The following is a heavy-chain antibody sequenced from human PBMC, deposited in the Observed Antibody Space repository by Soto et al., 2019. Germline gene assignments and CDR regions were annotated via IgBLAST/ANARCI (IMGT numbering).Heavy chain of an antibody. CDR3: AKVRFVDSSGYYY. CDR1: GFTFSSYA. J-gene: IGHJ4*02. V-gene: IGHV3-23*01. CDR2: ISGSGGST. D-gene: IGHD3-22*01. Sequence: VGSLRLSCAAPGFTFSSYAMSWVRQAPGKGLEWVSAISGSGGSTYYADSVKGRFTISRDNSKNTLYLQMNSLRAEDTAVYYCAKVRFVDSSGYYYWGQGTLVTVSS.